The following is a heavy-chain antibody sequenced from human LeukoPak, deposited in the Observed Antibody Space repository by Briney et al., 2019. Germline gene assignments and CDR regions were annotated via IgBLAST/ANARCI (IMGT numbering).Heavy chain of an antibody. CDR2: ISFHGTDT. CDR3: ARIAHFDILTGYYAGHYFDY. Sequence: GGSLRLSCTASGFTFISYAIHWVRQAPGKGLEWVAVISFHGTDTFYADSVKGRFTISRDNAKNSLYLQMDNLRVDDTAVYFCARIAHFDILTGYYAGHYFDYWGQGNLVTVSS. CDR1: GFTFISYA. V-gene: IGHV3-30*04. J-gene: IGHJ4*02. D-gene: IGHD3-9*01.